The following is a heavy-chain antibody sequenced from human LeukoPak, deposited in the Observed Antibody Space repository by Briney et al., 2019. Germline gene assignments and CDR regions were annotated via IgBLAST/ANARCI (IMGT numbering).Heavy chain of an antibody. CDR1: GFTFSNHW. V-gene: IGHV3-7*01. CDR2: IKEDGSKR. Sequence: GGSLRLSCAASGFTFSNHWMSWVRQAPGKGLEWVANIKEDGSKRYSVDSVKGRFTISRDNAKNSLYLQMNSLGAEDTAVYYCAGDGAGYGYYMDVWGKGTTVTVSS. CDR3: AGDGAGYGYYMDV. J-gene: IGHJ6*03. D-gene: IGHD5-12*01.